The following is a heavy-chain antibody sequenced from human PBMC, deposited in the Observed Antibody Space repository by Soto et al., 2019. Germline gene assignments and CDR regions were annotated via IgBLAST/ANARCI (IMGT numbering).Heavy chain of an antibody. V-gene: IGHV4-34*01. J-gene: IGHJ4*02. CDR2: INHRGST. CDR3: ARRYCSGGSCYQLPFDY. CDR1: GGSFSGYY. Sequence: QVQLQQWGAGLLKPSETLSLTCAVYGGSFSGYYWSWIRQPPGKGLEWIGEINHRGSTNYNPSLKSRVHISVATSKHQFYLKMSSVTDAETAVYYCARRYCSGGSCYQLPFDYWGQGTLVTVSS. D-gene: IGHD2-15*01.